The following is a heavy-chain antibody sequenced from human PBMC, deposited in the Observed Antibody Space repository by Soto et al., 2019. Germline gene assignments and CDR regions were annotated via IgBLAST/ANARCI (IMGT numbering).Heavy chain of an antibody. CDR1: GYTFTGYY. J-gene: IGHJ6*02. CDR2: INPNSGGT. D-gene: IGHD2-2*03. Sequence: ASVKVSCKASGYTFTGYYMHWVRQAPGQGLEWMGWINPNSGGTNYAQKFQGRATMTRDTSISTAYMELSRLRSDDTAVYYCVMDIVVVPAAPGPYGMDVWGQGTTVTVSS. V-gene: IGHV1-2*02. CDR3: VMDIVVVPAAPGPYGMDV.